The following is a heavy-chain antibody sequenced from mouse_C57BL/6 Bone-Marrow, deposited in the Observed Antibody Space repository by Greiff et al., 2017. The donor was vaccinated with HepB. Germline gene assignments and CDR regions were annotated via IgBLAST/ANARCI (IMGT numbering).Heavy chain of an antibody. Sequence: QVQLKESGAELVRPGASVTLSCKASGYTFTDYEMHWVKQTPVHGLEWIGAIDPETGGTAYNQKFKGKAILTADKSSSTAYMELRSLTSEDSAVYYCTRQGYEKDYWGQGTLVTVSA. V-gene: IGHV1-15*01. CDR2: IDPETGGT. CDR1: GYTFTDYE. D-gene: IGHD2-10*02. CDR3: TRQGYEKDY. J-gene: IGHJ3*01.